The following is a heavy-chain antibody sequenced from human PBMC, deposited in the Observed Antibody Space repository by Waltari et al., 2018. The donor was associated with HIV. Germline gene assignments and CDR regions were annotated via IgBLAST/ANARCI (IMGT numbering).Heavy chain of an antibody. CDR2: ISWNSGSI. CDR3: AKGLDSSGYYPFDY. J-gene: IGHJ4*02. Sequence: EVQLVESGGGLVQPGRSLRLSCAASGFTFDDYAMHWVRQAPGKGLEWVSGISWNSGSIGYADSVKGRFTISRDNAKNSLYLQMNSLRAEDTALYYCAKGLDSSGYYPFDYWGQGTLVTVSS. D-gene: IGHD3-22*01. CDR1: GFTFDDYA. V-gene: IGHV3-9*01.